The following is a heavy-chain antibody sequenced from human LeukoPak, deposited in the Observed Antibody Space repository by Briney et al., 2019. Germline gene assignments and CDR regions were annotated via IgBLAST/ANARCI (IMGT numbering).Heavy chain of an antibody. V-gene: IGHV4-4*07. J-gene: IGHJ3*02. D-gene: IGHD5-18*01. CDR3: ARDRVYGGYSYGPPPSVDAFDI. Sequence: SETLSLTCTVSGGSISSYYWSWIRQPAGKGLEWIGRIYTSGSTDYNPSLKSRVTMSVDTSKNQFSLKLSSVTAADTAVYYCARDRVYGGYSYGPPPSVDAFDIWGQGTMVTVSS. CDR1: GGSISSYY. CDR2: IYTSGST.